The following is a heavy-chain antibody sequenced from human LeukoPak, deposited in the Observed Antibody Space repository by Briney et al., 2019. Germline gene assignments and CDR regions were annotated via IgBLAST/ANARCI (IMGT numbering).Heavy chain of an antibody. CDR3: AKIGGYFDY. Sequence: GGSLRLSCAASGFTFRSNSMSWVRQAPGKGLEWVSAITGTGENTYYADFVKGRFTISRDNSNNTLYLQMNSLGAEDTAVYYCAKIGGYFDYWGQGTLVTVSS. D-gene: IGHD3-10*01. V-gene: IGHV3-23*01. J-gene: IGHJ4*02. CDR1: GFTFRSNS. CDR2: ITGTGENT.